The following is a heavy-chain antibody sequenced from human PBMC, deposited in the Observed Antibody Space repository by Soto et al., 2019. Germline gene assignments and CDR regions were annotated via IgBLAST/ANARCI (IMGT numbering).Heavy chain of an antibody. J-gene: IGHJ6*03. CDR3: ASSPLQDTYYMDV. V-gene: IGHV1-18*01. D-gene: IGHD5-18*01. CDR2: ISAYNGYT. CDR1: GYTFINYG. Sequence: ASVKVSCKTSGYTFINYGISWVRQAPGQGLEWVGWISAYNGYTNYAQKLQGRVTMTTDTSTSTAYMELRSLRSDDTAVYYCASSPLQDTYYMDVWGKGTTVTVSS.